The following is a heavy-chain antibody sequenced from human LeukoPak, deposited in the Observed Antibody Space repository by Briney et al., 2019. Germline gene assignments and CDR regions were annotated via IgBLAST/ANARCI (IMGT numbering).Heavy chain of an antibody. CDR1: GYTFTGYY. CDR3: ARVRSGYDYYYGLDV. V-gene: IGHV1-2*02. CDR2: INPNSGGT. J-gene: IGHJ6*02. D-gene: IGHD2-15*01. Sequence: ASVKVSCKASGYTFTGYYMHWVRQAPGQGLEWMGWINPNSGGTNYAQKFQGRVTMTRDTSISTAYMELSRLRSDDTAVYYCARVRSGYDYYYGLDVWGQGTTVIVSS.